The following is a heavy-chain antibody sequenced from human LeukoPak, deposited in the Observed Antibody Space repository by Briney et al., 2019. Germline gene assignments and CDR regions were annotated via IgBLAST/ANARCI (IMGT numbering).Heavy chain of an antibody. CDR3: ARRYSSSYYGMDD. D-gene: IGHD6-13*01. V-gene: IGHV4-39*01. CDR2: IYYSGST. CDR1: GGSISSSSYY. Sequence: SETLSLTCTVSGGSISSSSYYWGWIRQPPGKGLEWVGSIYYSGSTYYNPSLKSRVTISVDTSKNQFSLKLSSVTAADTAVYYCARRYSSSYYGMDDWGQGTTVTVSS. J-gene: IGHJ6*02.